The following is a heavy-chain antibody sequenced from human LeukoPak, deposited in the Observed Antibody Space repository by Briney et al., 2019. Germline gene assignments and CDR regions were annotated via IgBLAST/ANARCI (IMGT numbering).Heavy chain of an antibody. CDR2: INHSGST. CDR1: GGSFSGYY. CDR3: ARGPSPGDPSRFDY. J-gene: IGHJ4*02. D-gene: IGHD3-10*01. V-gene: IGHV4-34*01. Sequence: SETLSLTCAVYGGSFSGYYWSWIRQPPGEGLEWIGEINHSGSTNYNPSLKSRVTISVDTSKNQFSLKLSSVTAADTAVYYCARGPSPGDPSRFDYWGQGTLVTVSS.